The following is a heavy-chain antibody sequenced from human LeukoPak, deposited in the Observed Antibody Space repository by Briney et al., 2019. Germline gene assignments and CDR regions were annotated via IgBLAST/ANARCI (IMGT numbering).Heavy chain of an antibody. Sequence: GGSLRLSCAAAGFTFNNYAMSWVRQAPGKGLKWVSGISSGGSTYYADAVKGRFTISRDSSKNTLFLHMNTLRAEDTAIYYCAKDRTVGASYWYFDLWGRGTLVTVSS. CDR3: AKDRTVGASYWYFDL. CDR1: GFTFNNYA. J-gene: IGHJ2*01. V-gene: IGHV3-23*01. CDR2: ISSGGST. D-gene: IGHD1-26*01.